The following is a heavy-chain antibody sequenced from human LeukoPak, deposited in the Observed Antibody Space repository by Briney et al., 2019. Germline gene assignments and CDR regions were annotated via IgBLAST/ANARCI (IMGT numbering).Heavy chain of an antibody. V-gene: IGHV1-18*01. CDR2: ISAYNGNT. Sequence: ASVKVSCKASGYTFTSYGISRVRQAPGQGLEWMGWISAYNGNTNYAQKLQGRVTMTTDTSTSTAYMELRSLRSDDTAVYYCARDDPPYNWNYYWGQGTLVTVSS. CDR1: GYTFTSYG. J-gene: IGHJ4*02. D-gene: IGHD1-7*01. CDR3: ARDDPPYNWNYY.